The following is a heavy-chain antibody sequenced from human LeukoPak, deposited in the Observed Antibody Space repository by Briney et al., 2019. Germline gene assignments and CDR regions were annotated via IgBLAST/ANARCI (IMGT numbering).Heavy chain of an antibody. D-gene: IGHD3-3*01. CDR2: IYSGGST. V-gene: IGHV3-66*01. CDR3: AREITRGDAFDI. Sequence: GGSLRLSCAASGFTVSSNYMSWVRQAPGKGLEWVSVIYSGGSTYYADSVKGRFTISRDNAKNSLYLQMNSLRAEDTAVYYCAREITRGDAFDIWGQGTMVTVSS. CDR1: GFTVSSNY. J-gene: IGHJ3*02.